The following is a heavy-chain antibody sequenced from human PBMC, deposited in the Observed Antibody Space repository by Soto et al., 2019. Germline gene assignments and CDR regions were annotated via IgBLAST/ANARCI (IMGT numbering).Heavy chain of an antibody. CDR2: ISGSGGRT. V-gene: IGHV3-23*01. Sequence: EVQLLESGGGLVQPGGSLRLSCAASGFTFSSYAMSWVRQAPGKGLEWVSVISGSGGRTYHADSVKGRFTISRDNSKNTLYLQMNSLRAEDTAVYYCAKVWDHIVVVTALDYWGQGTLVTVSP. D-gene: IGHD2-21*02. CDR3: AKVWDHIVVVTALDY. J-gene: IGHJ4*01. CDR1: GFTFSSYA.